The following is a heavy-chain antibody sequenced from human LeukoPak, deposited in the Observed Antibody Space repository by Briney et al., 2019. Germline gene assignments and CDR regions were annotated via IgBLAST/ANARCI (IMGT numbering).Heavy chain of an antibody. CDR3: AKEAGYSYGIHYYYMDV. V-gene: IGHV3-23*01. D-gene: IGHD5-18*01. CDR1: GFTFSSYA. Sequence: GGSLRLSCAASGFTFSSYAMSWVRQAPGKGLEWVSAISGSGGSTYYADSVKGRFTISRDNSKNTLYLQMNSLRAEDTAVYYCAKEAGYSYGIHYYYMDVWGKGTTVTVSS. CDR2: ISGSGGST. J-gene: IGHJ6*03.